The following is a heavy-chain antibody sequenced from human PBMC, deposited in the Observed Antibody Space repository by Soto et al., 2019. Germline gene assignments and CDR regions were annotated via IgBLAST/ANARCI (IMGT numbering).Heavy chain of an antibody. CDR1: GFTFSSYG. V-gene: IGHV3-48*02. Sequence: GGSLRLSCAAPGFTFSSYGMKWVRHAPGKGLEWVSYITSSSTIYYADSVKGRFTISRDNAKNSLDLQMNSLRDEDTAVYYCARVCRRDGYNGDFDYWGQGTLVTVSS. CDR2: ITSSSTI. D-gene: IGHD5-12*01. CDR3: ARVCRRDGYNGDFDY. J-gene: IGHJ4*02.